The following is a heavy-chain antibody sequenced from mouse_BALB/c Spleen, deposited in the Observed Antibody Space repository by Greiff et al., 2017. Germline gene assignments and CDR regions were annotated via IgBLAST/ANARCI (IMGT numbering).Heavy chain of an antibody. CDR3: ARYDYDVRGFAY. CDR1: GYTFTDYN. V-gene: IGHV1S29*02. CDR2: IYPYNGGT. J-gene: IGHJ3*01. Sequence: VQLKQSGPELVKPGASVKISCKASGYTFTDYNMHWVKQSHGKSLEWIGYIYPYNGGTGYNQKFKSKATLTVDNSSSTAYMELRSLTSEDSAVYYCARYDYDVRGFAYWGQGTLVTVAA. D-gene: IGHD2-4*01.